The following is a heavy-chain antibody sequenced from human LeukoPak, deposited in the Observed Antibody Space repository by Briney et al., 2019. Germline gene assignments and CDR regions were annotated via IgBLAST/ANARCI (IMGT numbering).Heavy chain of an antibody. CDR2: IIPILGIA. Sequence: ASVKVSCKASGGTFSSYAISWVRQAPGQGLEWMGRIIPILGIANYAQKFQGRVTITADKSTSTAYMELSSLRSEDTAVYYCARDTDSIAAPWGPYYFDYWGQGTLVTVSS. CDR3: ARDTDSIAAPWGPYYFDY. CDR1: GGTFSSYA. V-gene: IGHV1-69*04. J-gene: IGHJ4*02. D-gene: IGHD6-6*01.